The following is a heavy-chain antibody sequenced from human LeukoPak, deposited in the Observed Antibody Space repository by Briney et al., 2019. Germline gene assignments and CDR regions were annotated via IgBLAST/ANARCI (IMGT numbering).Heavy chain of an antibody. Sequence: SETLSLTCTVSGGSISSISYYWGWIRQPPGKGLEWIGSMYHNGSTYYNPSLKSRVTISVDTSKNQFSLKLSSVTAADTAVYYCARPPITMVRGGFGYWGQGTLVTVSS. CDR1: GGSISSISYY. CDR3: ARPPITMVRGGFGY. J-gene: IGHJ4*02. CDR2: MYHNGST. D-gene: IGHD3-10*01. V-gene: IGHV4-39*07.